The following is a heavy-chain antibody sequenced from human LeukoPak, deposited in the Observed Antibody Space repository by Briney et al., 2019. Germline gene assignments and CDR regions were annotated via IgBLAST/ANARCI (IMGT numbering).Heavy chain of an antibody. CDR2: IYSGGST. D-gene: IGHD3-3*01. Sequence: PGGSLRLSCAASGFTVSSNFMTWVRQAPGKGLEWVSVIYSGGSTYYADSVKGRFTISRDNSKNTLYLQMNSLRAEDTAVYYCARENFGEPTAWGQGTLVTVSS. V-gene: IGHV3-66*01. CDR1: GFTVSSNF. CDR3: ARENFGEPTA. J-gene: IGHJ5*02.